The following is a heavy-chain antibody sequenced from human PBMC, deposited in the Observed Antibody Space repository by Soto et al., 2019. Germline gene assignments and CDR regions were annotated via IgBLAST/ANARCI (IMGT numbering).Heavy chain of an antibody. V-gene: IGHV4-34*01. CDR2: INHSGST. J-gene: IGHJ5*02. CDR1: GGSFSGYY. Sequence: QVQLQQWGAGLLKPSATLSLTCAVYGGSFSGYYWSWIRQPPGKGLAWFGEINHSGSTNYNPSLKSRVTISVDTSKNQFSLKLSSVTAADTAVYYCARHYGSGSYGWFDPWGQGTLVTVSS. D-gene: IGHD3-10*01. CDR3: ARHYGSGSYGWFDP.